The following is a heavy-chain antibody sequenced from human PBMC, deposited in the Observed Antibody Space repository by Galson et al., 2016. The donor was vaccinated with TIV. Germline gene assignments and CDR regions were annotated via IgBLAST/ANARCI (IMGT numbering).Heavy chain of an antibody. CDR3: ARDYSGYDSGYFYYGMDV. CDR1: GVTVSSYH. Sequence: SLRLSCAASGVTVSSYHMSWVRQAPGKGLEWVSVIYSGGSTYYADPETGRFSISRDNSRNTLYLQMTSLGAEDTAGYYCARDYSGYDSGYFYYGMDVWGQGTTVTVSS. V-gene: IGHV3-53*01. D-gene: IGHD5-12*01. CDR2: IYSGGST. J-gene: IGHJ6*02.